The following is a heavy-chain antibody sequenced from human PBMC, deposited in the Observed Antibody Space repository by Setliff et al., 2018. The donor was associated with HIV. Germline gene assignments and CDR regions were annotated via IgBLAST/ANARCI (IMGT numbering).Heavy chain of an antibody. J-gene: IGHJ5*02. CDR3: ASRIYYYDESRVLREEGFVP. D-gene: IGHD3-22*01. CDR2: VTHSGST. CDR1: GGSLSGFY. Sequence: SETLSLTCAVYGGSLSGFYWTFIRQSPGKGLEWIGEVTHSGSTTYDPSLKSRITISVDTSKNQFSLKLTSVTAADTAIYYCASRIYYYDESRVLREEGFVPWGQGTLVTVSS. V-gene: IGHV4-34*01.